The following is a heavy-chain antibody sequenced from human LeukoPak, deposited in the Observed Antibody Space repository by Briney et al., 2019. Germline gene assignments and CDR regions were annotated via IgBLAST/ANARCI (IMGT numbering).Heavy chain of an antibody. V-gene: IGHV3-30*02. J-gene: IGHJ1*01. CDR2: IRYDGSNK. CDR1: GFTFSSYG. CDR3: AKDISSGHKRAEYFQH. D-gene: IGHD6-19*01. Sequence: GGSLRLSCAASGFTFSSYGMHWVRQAPGKGLEWVAFIRYDGSNKYYADSMKGRFTISRDNSKNTLYLQMNSLRAEDTAVYYCAKDISSGHKRAEYFQHWGQGTLVTVSS.